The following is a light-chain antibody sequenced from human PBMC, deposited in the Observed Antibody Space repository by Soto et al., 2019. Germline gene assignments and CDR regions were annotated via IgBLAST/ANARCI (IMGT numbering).Light chain of an antibody. CDR2: ELS. V-gene: IGLV2-14*01. CDR1: SSDVGVYNY. Sequence: QSVLTQPASVSGSPGQSITISCTGTSSDVGVYNYVSWYQQHPRKAPKLIIYELSFRPSGVSNRFSGSKSGNTASLTISGLQAEDEADYYCSSYSSSSTWVFGGGTKVTVL. J-gene: IGLJ3*02. CDR3: SSYSSSSTWV.